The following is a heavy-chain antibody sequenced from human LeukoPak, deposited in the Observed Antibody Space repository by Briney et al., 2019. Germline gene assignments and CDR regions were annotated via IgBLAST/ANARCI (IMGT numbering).Heavy chain of an antibody. CDR3: AREYDYVWGSYRWFDP. J-gene: IGHJ5*02. V-gene: IGHV3-30-3*01. CDR1: GFTFSSYA. Sequence: GGSLGLSCAASGFTFSSYAMHWVRQAPGKGLEWVAVISYDGSNKYYADSVKGRFTISRDNSKNTLYLQMNSLRAEDTAVYYCAREYDYVWGSYRWFDPWGQGTLVTVSS. CDR2: ISYDGSNK. D-gene: IGHD3-16*02.